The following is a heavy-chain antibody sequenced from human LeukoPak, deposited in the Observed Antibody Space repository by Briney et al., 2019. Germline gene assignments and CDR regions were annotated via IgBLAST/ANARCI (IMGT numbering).Heavy chain of an antibody. CDR2: ISGSGGST. J-gene: IGHJ4*02. V-gene: IGHV3-23*01. CDR1: GFTFSSYT. Sequence: GGSLRLSCAASGFTFSSYTMSWVRQAPGKGLEWVSAISGSGGSTYYADSVKGRFTISRDNSKNTLYLQMNSLRAEDTAVYYYAKPRSGSYDFDYWGQGTLVTVSS. CDR3: AKPRSGSYDFDY. D-gene: IGHD1-26*01.